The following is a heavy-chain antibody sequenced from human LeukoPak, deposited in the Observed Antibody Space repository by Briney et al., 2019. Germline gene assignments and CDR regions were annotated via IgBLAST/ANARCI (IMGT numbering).Heavy chain of an antibody. D-gene: IGHD1-1*01. CDR3: AGRGTNSGTFDV. V-gene: IGHV4-61*09. CDR2: IYTSGGT. J-gene: IGHJ3*01. CDR1: GDSMSEAKYY. Sequence: SETLSLTCTVSGDSMSEAKYYWTWIRQSAGGGLEWVGHIYTSGGTNYNPSLKSRVTMSVDRSRSQFSLNLASVTAADTAVYYCAGRGTNSGTFDVWGPGTAVTVSS.